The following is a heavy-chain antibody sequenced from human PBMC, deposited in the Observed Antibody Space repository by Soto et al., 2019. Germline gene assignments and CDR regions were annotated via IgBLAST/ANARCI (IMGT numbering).Heavy chain of an antibody. CDR2: ISWNSGNI. CDR1: GFIFDDHA. CDR3: AKDRLSGSMGYFYGMDV. Sequence: ESGGGLVQPGRSLRLSCAASGFIFDDHAMHWVRQAPGKGLEWVSGISWNSGNIHYADSVKGRFTISRDSAKNSLYLQLSSLRAEDTALYYCAKDRLSGSMGYFYGMDVWGQGTTVTVSS. D-gene: IGHD1-26*01. V-gene: IGHV3-9*01. J-gene: IGHJ6*02.